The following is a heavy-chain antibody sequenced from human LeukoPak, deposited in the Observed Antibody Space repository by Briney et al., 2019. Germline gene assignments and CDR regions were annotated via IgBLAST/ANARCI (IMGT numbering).Heavy chain of an antibody. D-gene: IGHD4-11*01. CDR3: ARRQDYHPYYYYMDV. J-gene: IGHJ6*03. Sequence: SETLSLTRTVSGGSISNTGYYWGWIRQPPGTGLEWIGSVYYSGSAYYNPSLKSRVTISVDTSKNQFSLKLNSVIAADTAVYYCARRQDYHPYYYYMDVWGKGTTVTVSS. V-gene: IGHV4-39*01. CDR1: GGSISNTGYY. CDR2: VYYSGSA.